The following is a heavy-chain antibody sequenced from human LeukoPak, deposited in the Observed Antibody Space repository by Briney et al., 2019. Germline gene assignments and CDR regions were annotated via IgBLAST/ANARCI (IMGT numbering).Heavy chain of an antibody. D-gene: IGHD3-10*01. V-gene: IGHV1-2*02. CDR1: GYTFTSYG. CDR2: INPNSGGT. Sequence: ASVKVSCKASGYTFTSYGISWVRQAPGQGLEWMGWINPNSGGTNYAQKFQGRVTMTRDTSISTAYMELSRLRSDDTAVYYCARGLFGSGSYLYYYYYMDVWGKGTTVTISS. CDR3: ARGLFGSGSYLYYYYYMDV. J-gene: IGHJ6*03.